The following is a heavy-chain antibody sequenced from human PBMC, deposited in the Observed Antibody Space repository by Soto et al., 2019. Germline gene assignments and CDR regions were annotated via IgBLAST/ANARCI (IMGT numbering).Heavy chain of an antibody. Sequence: VQLLESGGGLVQPGGSLRLSCAASGFTLTTYAMSWVRQPPGKGLEWVSSMNGAGTSTSYADSVKGRFTTSRDNSKNPLFRERNSLRPEDTAVYYCARGGADHYHYGMDVWGQGTTVIVSS. CDR3: ARGGADHYHYGMDV. D-gene: IGHD3-10*01. CDR2: MNGAGTST. J-gene: IGHJ6*02. CDR1: GFTLTTYA. V-gene: IGHV3-23*01.